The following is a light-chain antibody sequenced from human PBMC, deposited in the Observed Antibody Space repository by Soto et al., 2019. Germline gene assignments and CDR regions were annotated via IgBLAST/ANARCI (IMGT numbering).Light chain of an antibody. Sequence: DIQMTQSPSTLSASVGDRVTITCRASQNIERWLAWYQQKPGKAPKLLLIYAASSLPSGVPHRFRGSGSGTDFTLTISSLQPEDFATYYCQQAYSPPLSFGPGTKVDIK. CDR1: QNIERW. V-gene: IGKV1-39*01. CDR2: AAS. CDR3: QQAYSPPLS. J-gene: IGKJ3*01.